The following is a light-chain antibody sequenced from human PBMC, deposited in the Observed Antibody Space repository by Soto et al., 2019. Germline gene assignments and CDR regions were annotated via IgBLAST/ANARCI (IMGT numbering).Light chain of an antibody. V-gene: IGKV1-33*01. CDR2: DAS. J-gene: IGKJ3*01. Sequence: DIQMTQSPSSLSASVGDRVTITCQASHDITSFLNWYQHKPGRAPKLLIYDASILEAGVPTRFSGIASRIPFTFTISCLQPEDGVTYYSKPSDLLPIFGRGTTVYFK. CDR3: KPSDLLPI. CDR1: HDITSF.